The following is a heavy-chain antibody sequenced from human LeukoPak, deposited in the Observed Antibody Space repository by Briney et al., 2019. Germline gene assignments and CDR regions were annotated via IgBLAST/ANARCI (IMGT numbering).Heavy chain of an antibody. CDR1: GFTFSSYA. Sequence: PGGSLRLSCAASGFTFSSYAMHWVRQAPGKGLEWVAVISYDGSNKYYADSVKGRFTISRDNSKNTLYLQMNSLRAEDTAVYYCAACRDGYIQSAFDIWGQGTMVTVSS. CDR2: ISYDGSNK. J-gene: IGHJ3*02. V-gene: IGHV3-30-3*01. CDR3: AACRDGYIQSAFDI. D-gene: IGHD5-24*01.